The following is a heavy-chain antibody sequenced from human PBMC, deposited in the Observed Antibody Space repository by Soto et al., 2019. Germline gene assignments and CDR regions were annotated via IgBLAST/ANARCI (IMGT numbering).Heavy chain of an antibody. CDR3: ARKSYYDSSGYSIYYYYYGMDV. J-gene: IGHJ6*02. D-gene: IGHD3-22*01. CDR1: GGTFSSYA. CDR2: IIPIFGTA. Sequence: SVKVSCKASGGTFSSYAISWMRQAPGQGLEWMGGIIPIFGTANYAQKFQGRVTITADESTSTAYMELSSLRSEDTAVYYCARKSYYDSSGYSIYYYYYGMDVWGQGTTVTVSS. V-gene: IGHV1-69*13.